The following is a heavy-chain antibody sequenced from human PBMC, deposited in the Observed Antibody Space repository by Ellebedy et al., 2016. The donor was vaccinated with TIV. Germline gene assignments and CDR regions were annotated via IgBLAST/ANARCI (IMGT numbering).Heavy chain of an antibody. CDR1: GFTFDDYA. J-gene: IGHJ6*02. Sequence: GGSLRLXXAASGFTFDDYAMHWVRQAPGKGLEWVSGISWNSGSIGYADSVKGRFTISRDNAKNTLYLQMNSLRAEDTAVYYCARNADVWGQGTTVTVSS. V-gene: IGHV3-9*01. CDR3: ARNADV. CDR2: ISWNSGSI.